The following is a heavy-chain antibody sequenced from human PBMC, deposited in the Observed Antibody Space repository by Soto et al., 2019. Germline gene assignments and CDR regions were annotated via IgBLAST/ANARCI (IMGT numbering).Heavy chain of an antibody. Sequence: SVKVSCKASGGTFSSYAISWVRQAPGQGLEWMGGIIPIFGTANYAQKFQGRVTITADESTSTAYMELSSLRSEDTAVYYCARKGLGTRGWFDPWGQGTLVTVSS. CDR3: ARKGLGTRGWFDP. V-gene: IGHV1-69*13. J-gene: IGHJ5*02. D-gene: IGHD1-1*01. CDR2: IIPIFGTA. CDR1: GGTFSSYA.